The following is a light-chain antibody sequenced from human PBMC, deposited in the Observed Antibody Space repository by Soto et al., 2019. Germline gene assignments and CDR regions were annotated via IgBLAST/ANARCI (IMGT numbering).Light chain of an antibody. CDR2: ENN. V-gene: IGLV1-40*01. CDR1: SSNIGAGYE. CDR3: QSYDSSLSGYV. Sequence: QSVLTQPPSVSEAPGQRVTISCTGSSSNIGAGYEAHWYQQVPGTAPKLLIYENNNRPSGVPDRFSGSKSGTSASLATTGLRAEDEAEYYCQSYDSSLSGYVFGSGTKLTVL. J-gene: IGLJ1*01.